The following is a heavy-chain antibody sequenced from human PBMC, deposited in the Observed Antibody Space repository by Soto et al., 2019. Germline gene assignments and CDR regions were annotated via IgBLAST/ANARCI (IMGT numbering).Heavy chain of an antibody. CDR2: YVPEDGKT. V-gene: IGHV1-24*01. CDR1: GSTLSECS. D-gene: IGHD5-18*01. J-gene: IGHJ4*02. Sequence: ASVKVSCKVSGSTLSECSMHWVRQAPGKGLEWMGGYVPEDGKTIYAPKFQDRVIMTEDTSTDTASMELNSLRSEDTAVYFCATGVGWGYIFGLQYWGQGTPVTVFS. CDR3: ATGVGWGYIFGLQY.